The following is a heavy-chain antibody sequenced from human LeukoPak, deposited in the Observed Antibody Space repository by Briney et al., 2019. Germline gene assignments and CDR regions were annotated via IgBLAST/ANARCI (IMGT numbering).Heavy chain of an antibody. CDR1: GGSISSSSYY. Sequence: SETLSLTCTVSGGSISSSSYYWGWIRQPPGKGLEWIGSIYYSGSTYYNPSLKSRVTIPVDTSKNQFSLKLSSVTAADTAVYYCARSSWYSFDPWGQGTLVTVSS. D-gene: IGHD6-13*01. J-gene: IGHJ5*02. CDR3: ARSSWYSFDP. CDR2: IYYSGST. V-gene: IGHV4-39*01.